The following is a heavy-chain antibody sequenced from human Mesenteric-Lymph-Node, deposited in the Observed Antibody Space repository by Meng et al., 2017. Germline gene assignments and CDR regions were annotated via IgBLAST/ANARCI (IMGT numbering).Heavy chain of an antibody. CDR1: GGSFSGYY. V-gene: IGHV4-34*01. D-gene: IGHD1-26*01. CDR3: ARAAGAAEYFQH. Sequence: QVQLQESGPGLVKPSGTLSLTCAVYGGSFSGYYWSWIRQPPGKGLEWIGEINHSGSTNYNPSLKSRVTISVDTSKNQFSLKLSSVTAADTAVYYCARAAGAAEYFQHWGQGTLVTVSS. CDR2: INHSGST. J-gene: IGHJ1*01.